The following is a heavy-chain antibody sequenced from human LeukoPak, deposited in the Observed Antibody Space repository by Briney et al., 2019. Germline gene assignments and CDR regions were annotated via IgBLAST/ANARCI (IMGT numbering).Heavy chain of an antibody. CDR2: ISGDGTFT. V-gene: IGHV3-43*02. CDR1: GFKFDGYA. CDR3: VKDNFSAECAFDI. Sequence: PGGTLRLSCVASGFKFDGYAMHWVRQAPGKGLEWVSLISGDGTFTYYADSVKGRFTISRGNSKNSLYLQMNSLRTEDTSLYYCVKDNFSAECAFDIWGPGTRVTASS. J-gene: IGHJ3*02. D-gene: IGHD3-3*01.